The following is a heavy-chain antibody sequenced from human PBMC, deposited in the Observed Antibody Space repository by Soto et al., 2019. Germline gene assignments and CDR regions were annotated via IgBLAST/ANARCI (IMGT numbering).Heavy chain of an antibody. J-gene: IGHJ6*02. Sequence: EVQLMESGGGLVQPGGSLRLSCAASGFIVSSNYMTWIRQAPGKGLEWVSVIHSGGSTYFADNVKGRFTISRDNSKNTXXLQMNSLRAEDTAVYFCARDAIAAAGRYYYHGLDVWGQGTTVTVSS. D-gene: IGHD6-13*01. CDR1: GFIVSSNY. V-gene: IGHV3-66*01. CDR2: IHSGGST. CDR3: ARDAIAAAGRYYYHGLDV.